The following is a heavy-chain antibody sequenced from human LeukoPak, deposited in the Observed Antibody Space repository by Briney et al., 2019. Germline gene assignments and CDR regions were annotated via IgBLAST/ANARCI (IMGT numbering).Heavy chain of an antibody. Sequence: PSETLSLTCAVYGGSFSGYYWSWIRQHPGKGLEWIGYIYYTGSTYYNPSLESRVTISVDTSKNQFSLKVRSVTAADTAVYYCARDFASGRDGPFAYWGQGTLVTVSS. V-gene: IGHV4-31*11. CDR3: ARDFASGRDGPFAY. D-gene: IGHD6-19*01. CDR2: IYYTGST. J-gene: IGHJ4*02. CDR1: GGSFSGYY.